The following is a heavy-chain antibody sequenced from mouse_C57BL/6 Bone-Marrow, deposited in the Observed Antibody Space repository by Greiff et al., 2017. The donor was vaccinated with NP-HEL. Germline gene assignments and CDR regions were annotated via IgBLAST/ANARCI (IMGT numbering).Heavy chain of an antibody. D-gene: IGHD1-1*01. J-gene: IGHJ2*01. V-gene: IGHV1-80*01. CDR2: IYPGDGDT. CDR3: ASLATVVATDY. Sequence: VKLQQSGAELVKPGASVKISCKASGYAFSSYWMNWVKQRPGKGLEWIGQIYPGDGDTNYNGKFKGKATLTADKSSSTAYMQLSSLTSEDSAVYFCASLATVVATDYWGQGTTLTVSS. CDR1: GYAFSSYW.